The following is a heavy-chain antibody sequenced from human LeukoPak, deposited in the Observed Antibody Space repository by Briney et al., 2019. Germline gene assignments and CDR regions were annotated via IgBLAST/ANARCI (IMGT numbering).Heavy chain of an antibody. CDR3: ARDYYYDSSGLATLDY. V-gene: IGHV3-33*01. D-gene: IGHD3-22*01. CDR1: GFTFSSYG. CDR2: IWYDGSNK. Sequence: PGGSLRLSCAASGFTFSSYGMHWVCQAPGKGLEWVAVIWYDGSNKYYADSVKGRFTISRDNSKNTLYLQMNSLRAEDTAVYYCARDYYYDSSGLATLDYWGQGTLVTVSS. J-gene: IGHJ4*02.